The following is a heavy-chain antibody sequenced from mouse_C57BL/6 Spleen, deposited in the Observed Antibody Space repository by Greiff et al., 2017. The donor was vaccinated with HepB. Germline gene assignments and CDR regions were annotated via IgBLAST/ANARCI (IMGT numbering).Heavy chain of an antibody. D-gene: IGHD1-1*01. Sequence: QVQLQQSGAELVKPGASVKLSCKASGYTFTEYTIHWVKQRSGQGLEWIGWFYPGSGSIKYNEKFKDKATLTADKSSSTVYKELSRLTSEDSAVYFCARHEEDLSYYGSSYGWFAYWGQGTLVTVSA. J-gene: IGHJ3*01. CDR2: FYPGSGSI. CDR1: GYTFTEYT. V-gene: IGHV1-62-2*01. CDR3: ARHEEDLSYYGSSYGWFAY.